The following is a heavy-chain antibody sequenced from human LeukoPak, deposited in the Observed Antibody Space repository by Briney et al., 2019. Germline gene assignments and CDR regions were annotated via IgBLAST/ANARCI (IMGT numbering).Heavy chain of an antibody. D-gene: IGHD2-2*01. CDR3: ARARYCSSTSCYGTFDY. V-gene: IGHV4-34*01. CDR1: GGSFGGYY. Sequence: SETLSLTCAVYGGSFGGYYWSWIRQPPGKGPEWIGEINHSGSTNYNPSLKSRVTISVDTSKNQFSLKLSSVTAADTAVYYCARARYCSSTSCYGTFDYWGQGTLVTVSS. CDR2: INHSGST. J-gene: IGHJ4*02.